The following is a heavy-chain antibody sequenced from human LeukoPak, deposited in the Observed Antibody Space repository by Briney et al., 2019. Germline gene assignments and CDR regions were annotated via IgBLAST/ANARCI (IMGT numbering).Heavy chain of an antibody. CDR2: INPNSGGT. CDR3: AGDGSSSWYYYYGMDV. D-gene: IGHD6-13*01. V-gene: IGHV1-2*04. J-gene: IGHJ6*02. Sequence: ASVKVSCKASGYTFTGYYMHWVRQAPGQGLEWMGWINPNSGGTNYAQKFQGWVTMTRDTSISTAYMELSRLRSDDTAVYYCAGDGSSSWYYYYGMDVWGQGTTVTVSS. CDR1: GYTFTGYY.